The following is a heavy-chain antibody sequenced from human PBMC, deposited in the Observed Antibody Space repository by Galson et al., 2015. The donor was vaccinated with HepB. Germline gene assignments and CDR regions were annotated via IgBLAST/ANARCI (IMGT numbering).Heavy chain of an antibody. J-gene: IGHJ4*02. CDR1: GYTFTSYA. Sequence: SVKVSCKASGYTFTSYAMHWVRQAPGQRLEWMGWINAGNGNTKYSQKFQGRVTITRDTSASTAYMELSSLRSEDTAVYFCARLIVRGRCFDYWGQGTLVTVSS. CDR2: INAGNGNT. V-gene: IGHV1-3*01. D-gene: IGHD3-22*01. CDR3: ARLIVRGRCFDY.